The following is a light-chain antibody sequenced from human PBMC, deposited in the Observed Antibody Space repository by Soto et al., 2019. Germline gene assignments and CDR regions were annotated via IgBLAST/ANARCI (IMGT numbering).Light chain of an antibody. CDR2: DTS. CDR1: QSISTS. V-gene: IGKV1-5*01. Sequence: IQMTQSPSTLPASVGDRVTITCRASQSISTSLAWYQQTPGKAPKLLMYDTSSLESGVPSRFSGSGSGTEFTLTITSLQPDDFATYYCQQYNTYFVPFGQGTKVDIK. CDR3: QQYNTYFVP. J-gene: IGKJ1*01.